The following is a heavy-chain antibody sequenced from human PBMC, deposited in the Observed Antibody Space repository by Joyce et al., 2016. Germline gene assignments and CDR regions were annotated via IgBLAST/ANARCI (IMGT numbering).Heavy chain of an antibody. J-gene: IGHJ4*02. V-gene: IGHV4-39*01. Sequence: QLHLQESGPGVVKPSETLSLTCSVSGGSITSSSNVWGWVRQPTGKGLELIGTMYYAGGTYNNPALNSRVTISVDTSKNQFSLKLTSVTAADTAVYYCARLGDYWGQGTLVIVSS. CDR3: ARLGDY. CDR2: MYYAGGT. CDR1: GGSITSSSNV. D-gene: IGHD3-16*01.